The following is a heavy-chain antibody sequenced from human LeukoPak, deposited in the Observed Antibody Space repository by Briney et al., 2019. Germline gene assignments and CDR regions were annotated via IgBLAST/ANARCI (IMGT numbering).Heavy chain of an antibody. Sequence: SGPTLVNPTQTLTLTCTFSGFSLSTSGVGVGWIRRPPGKALEWLALIYWNDDKRYRSSLKSRLTITKDTSKNQVVLTVTNVDPVDTATYYCAHMVNTVTTSWGAFDIWGQGTLVTVSS. CDR3: AHMVNTVTTSWGAFDI. D-gene: IGHD4-17*01. CDR2: IYWNDDK. J-gene: IGHJ3*02. CDR1: GFSLSTSGVG. V-gene: IGHV2-5*01.